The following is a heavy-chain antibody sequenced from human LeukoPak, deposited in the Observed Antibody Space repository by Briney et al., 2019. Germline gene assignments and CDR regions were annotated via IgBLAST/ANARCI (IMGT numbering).Heavy chain of an antibody. CDR2: MNPNSGNT. D-gene: IGHD3-9*01. Sequence: ASVKVSCEASGYTFTSYDINWVRQAPGQGLEWMGWMNPNSGNTGYAQKFQGRVTMTRNTSISTAYMELSSLRSEDTAMYYCARGLLYYDILTGYYYWGQGTLVTVSS. V-gene: IGHV1-8*01. J-gene: IGHJ4*02. CDR1: GYTFTSYD. CDR3: ARGLLYYDILTGYYY.